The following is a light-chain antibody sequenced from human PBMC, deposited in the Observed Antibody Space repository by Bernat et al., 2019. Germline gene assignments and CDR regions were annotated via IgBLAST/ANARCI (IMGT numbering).Light chain of an antibody. J-gene: IGKJ3*01. Sequence: TCRASHDINRYLNWYQQRPGKAPKLLIYYTDNLTIGVPSRFSGSGSGTAYTLTISGLQPEDFATYYCQQGSGYPFTVGSGTKLDFK. CDR2: YTD. CDR3: QQGSGYPFT. V-gene: IGKV1-13*02. CDR1: HDINRY.